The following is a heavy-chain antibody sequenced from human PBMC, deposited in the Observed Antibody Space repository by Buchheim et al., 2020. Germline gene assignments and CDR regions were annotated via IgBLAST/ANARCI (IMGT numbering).Heavy chain of an antibody. CDR2: IVGGGSGI. D-gene: IGHD2-2*01. CDR3: AKDRTPDGRYELDY. V-gene: IGHV3-23*01. CDR1: GFTFGTYA. J-gene: IGHJ4*02. Sequence: EVQLLESGGGLAQPGGSLRLSCAASGFTFGTYAMNWVRQAPGKGLEWLSVIVGGGSGIHYADAVKGRVTISRDTSKNILYLQMNSLRGEDTAIYYCAKDRTPDGRYELDYWGRGIL.